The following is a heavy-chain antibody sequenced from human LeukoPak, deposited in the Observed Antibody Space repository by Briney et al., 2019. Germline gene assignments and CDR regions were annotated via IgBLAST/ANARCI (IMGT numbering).Heavy chain of an antibody. Sequence: TGGYLRLSCAASGFTFCCYSLSSNRPDPGQRLECVLSISSSSSYIYYADSVKGRFTISRDNAKNSLYLQMNSLRAEDTAVYYCASGKLWDDYWGQGTLVTVSS. CDR1: GFTFCCYS. CDR3: ASGKLWDDY. D-gene: IGHD1-26*01. V-gene: IGHV3-21*01. J-gene: IGHJ4*02. CDR2: ISSSSSYI.